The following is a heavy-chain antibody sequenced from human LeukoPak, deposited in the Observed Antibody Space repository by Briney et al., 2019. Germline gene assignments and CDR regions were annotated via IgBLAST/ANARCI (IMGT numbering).Heavy chain of an antibody. J-gene: IGHJ3*02. Sequence: SESQSLTCAVYGGSLKRKYWSWIRQPPGKGLEWIGEIKHRGSNNYNPALKSRVTISVATSKNQFSLKLSSVTAADTAVYYCADGWSGAFDIWGQGTMVTVSS. D-gene: IGHD6-19*01. CDR1: GGSLKRKY. CDR3: ADGWSGAFDI. CDR2: IKHRGSN. V-gene: IGHV4-34*01.